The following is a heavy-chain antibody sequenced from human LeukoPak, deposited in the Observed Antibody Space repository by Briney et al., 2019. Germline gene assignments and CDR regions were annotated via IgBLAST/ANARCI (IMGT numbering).Heavy chain of an antibody. J-gene: IGHJ3*02. CDR2: INPNSGGT. CDR3: ARGVHYYDSSGYYYGAFDI. D-gene: IGHD3-22*01. CDR1: GYTFTGYY. V-gene: IGHV1-2*02. Sequence: EASVTVSCKASGYTFTGYYMHWVRQAPGQGLEWMGWINPNSGGTNYAQKFQGRVTMTRDTSISTAYMELSRLRSDDTAVYYCARGVHYYDSSGYYYGAFDIWGQGTMVTVSS.